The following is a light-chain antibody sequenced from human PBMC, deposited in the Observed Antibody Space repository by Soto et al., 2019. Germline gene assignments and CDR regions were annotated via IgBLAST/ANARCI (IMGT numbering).Light chain of an antibody. V-gene: IGKV1-39*01. Sequence: DIQMTQSPSSLSASVGDRVTITCRASQSISGYLNWYQQKPGKAPKLLIFAASTLQSGVPSRFSGSGSGTDFTLTISSLKPEDFATYYCQSYVTPRTFGQGTKVEI. CDR3: QSYVTPRT. CDR1: QSISGY. CDR2: AAS. J-gene: IGKJ1*01.